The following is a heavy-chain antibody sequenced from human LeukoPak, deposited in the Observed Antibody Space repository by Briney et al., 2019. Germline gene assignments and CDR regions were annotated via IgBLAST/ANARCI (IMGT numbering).Heavy chain of an antibody. CDR3: ARVTEQQLGFDY. CDR2: INHSGST. J-gene: IGHJ4*02. Sequence: SETLSLTCAVYGGSFSGYYWSWTRQPPGKGLEWIGEINHSGSTNYNPSLKSRVTISVDTSKNQFSLKLSSVTAADTAVYYCARVTEQQLGFDYWGQGTLVTVSS. D-gene: IGHD6-13*01. CDR1: GGSFSGYY. V-gene: IGHV4-34*01.